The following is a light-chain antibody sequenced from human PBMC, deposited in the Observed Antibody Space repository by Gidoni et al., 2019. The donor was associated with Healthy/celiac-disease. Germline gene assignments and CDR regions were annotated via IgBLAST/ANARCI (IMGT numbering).Light chain of an antibody. CDR1: SSNIGSNT. CDR3: AAWDDSLNGPYYV. J-gene: IGLJ1*01. Sequence: SVLPHPPSASGTPGQRVTISCSGSSSNIGSNTVNWYQPLPGTAPKLLIYSNNQRPSGVPDRFSGSKSGTSASLAISGLQSEDEADYYCAAWDDSLNGPYYVFGTGTKVTVL. V-gene: IGLV1-44*01. CDR2: SNN.